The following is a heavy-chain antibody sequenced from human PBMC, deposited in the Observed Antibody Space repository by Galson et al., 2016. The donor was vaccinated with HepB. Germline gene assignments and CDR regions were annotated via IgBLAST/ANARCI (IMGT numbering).Heavy chain of an antibody. Sequence: SLRLSCAASDFSFRSYAMAWVRQAPGKGLEWVSTITGGAGTTFYADSVKGRFSISRDNSKNTLHLQITGLRAEDTANYYCARAAGGVMGSYYFDSWGQGTLVTVSS. CDR2: ITGGAGTT. CDR1: DFSFRSYA. CDR3: ARAAGGVMGSYYFDS. V-gene: IGHV3-23*01. D-gene: IGHD3-16*01. J-gene: IGHJ4*02.